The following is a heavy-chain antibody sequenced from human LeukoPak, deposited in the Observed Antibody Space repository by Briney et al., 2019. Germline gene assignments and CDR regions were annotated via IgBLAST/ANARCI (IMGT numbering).Heavy chain of an antibody. V-gene: IGHV4-59*08. CDR1: GGSISSYY. Sequence: PETLSLTCTVSGGSISSYYWSWIRQPPGKGLEWIGYIYYSGSTNYNPSLKSRVTISVDTSKNQFSLKLSSVTAADTAVYYCARLNSRDPHYYYYYGMDVWGQGTTVTVSS. D-gene: IGHD2-21*01. CDR3: ARLNSRDPHYYYYYGMDV. J-gene: IGHJ6*02. CDR2: IYYSGST.